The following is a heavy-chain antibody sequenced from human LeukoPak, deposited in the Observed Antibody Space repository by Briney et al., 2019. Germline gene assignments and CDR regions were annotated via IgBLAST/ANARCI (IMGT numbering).Heavy chain of an antibody. J-gene: IGHJ5*02. D-gene: IGHD2-8*01. Sequence: PSETLSLTCTVSGGSISSSSYYWGWIRQPPGKGLEWIGSIYYSGSTYYNPSLKSRVTISIDTSKNHFSLKLSSVTAADTAVYYCARQSGIVLMRFDPWGQGTLVTVSS. CDR3: ARQSGIVLMRFDP. CDR2: IYYSGST. CDR1: GGSISSSSYY. V-gene: IGHV4-39*01.